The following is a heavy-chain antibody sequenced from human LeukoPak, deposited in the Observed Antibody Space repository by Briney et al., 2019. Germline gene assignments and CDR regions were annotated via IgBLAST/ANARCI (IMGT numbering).Heavy chain of an antibody. Sequence: SETLSLTCTVSGGSLSSYYWSWIRQPAGKGLEWIGRIYTSGSTNYNPSLKSRVTMSVDTSKNQFSLKLSSVTAADTAVYYCARDSTVESELDPWGQGTLVTVSS. CDR2: IYTSGST. V-gene: IGHV4-4*07. CDR1: GGSLSSYY. D-gene: IGHD4-23*01. CDR3: ARDSTVESELDP. J-gene: IGHJ5*02.